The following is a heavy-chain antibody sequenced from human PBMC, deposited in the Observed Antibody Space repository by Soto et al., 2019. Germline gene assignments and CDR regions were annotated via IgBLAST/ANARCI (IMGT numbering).Heavy chain of an antibody. J-gene: IGHJ6*03. D-gene: IGHD3-16*01. CDR1: GFTFRTYG. CDR2: ISNDGSNE. CDR3: AKGGAGYYYYYMDV. Sequence: QVQLVESGGGVVQPGTSLRLSCAAPGFTFRTYGMYWARQAPGKGLEWVAIISNDGSNEYYADSVKGRFTISRDNSKNTLNLEMNSLRAEDTAIYYCAKGGAGYYYYYMDVWGKGTTVTVSS. V-gene: IGHV3-30*18.